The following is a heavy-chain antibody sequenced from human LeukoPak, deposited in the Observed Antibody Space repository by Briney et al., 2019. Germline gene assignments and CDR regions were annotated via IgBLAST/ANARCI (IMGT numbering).Heavy chain of an antibody. CDR3: AKDYGSGSRSPIFDY. V-gene: IGHV3-9*01. J-gene: IGHJ4*02. Sequence: PGRSLRLSCAASGFTFYDYAMHWVRQAPGKGLEWVSGISWNSGSIGYADCVKGRFTISRDNAKNSLYLQMNSLRAEDTALYYCAKDYGSGSRSPIFDYWGQGTLVTVSS. CDR1: GFTFYDYA. CDR2: ISWNSGSI. D-gene: IGHD3-10*01.